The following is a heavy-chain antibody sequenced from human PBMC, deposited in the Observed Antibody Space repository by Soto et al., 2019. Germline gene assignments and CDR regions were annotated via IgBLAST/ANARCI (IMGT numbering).Heavy chain of an antibody. J-gene: IGHJ4*02. CDR3: ARQTPPQYDFWSGYYYYFDY. CDR1: GFTFSSYG. V-gene: IGHV3-33*01. D-gene: IGHD3-3*01. Sequence: QVQLVESGGGVVQPGRSLRLSCAVSGFTFSSYGMHWVRQAPGKGLEWVAVIWFVGINKYYADSVKGRFTISRDNSKNTLYLQMNSLRAEDTAVYYSARQTPPQYDFWSGYYYYFDYWGQGTLVTVSS. CDR2: IWFVGINK.